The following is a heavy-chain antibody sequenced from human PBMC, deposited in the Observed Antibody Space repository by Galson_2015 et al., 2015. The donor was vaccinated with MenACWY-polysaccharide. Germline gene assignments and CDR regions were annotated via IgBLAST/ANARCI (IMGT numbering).Heavy chain of an antibody. D-gene: IGHD3-3*01. Sequence: SLRLSCAASGFTFTSYAMSWVRQAPGKGLEWASAIRSSGANTHYADSVKGRFTISRDNSKNTLYLQMNSLRAEDTAVYYCAKDSTDFWSVAGRFDHWGQGTLVTVSS. CDR3: AKDSTDFWSVAGRFDH. CDR1: GFTFTSYA. J-gene: IGHJ5*02. V-gene: IGHV3-23*01. CDR2: IRSSGANT.